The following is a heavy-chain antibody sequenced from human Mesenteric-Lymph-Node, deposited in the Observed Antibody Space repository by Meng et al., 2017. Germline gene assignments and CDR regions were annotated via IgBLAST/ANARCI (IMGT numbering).Heavy chain of an antibody. D-gene: IGHD2-21*02. CDR2: IHYSGNT. J-gene: IGHJ2*01. CDR3: ARHRRGGHCGGDCYALHYYFDL. V-gene: IGHV4-59*08. Sequence: QVQLQQWGAGLLKPSETLSLTCAVSGASTSSHYWSWVRQPPGEGLEWIGYIHYSGNTNYNPSLKSRVTISVDTSKNQFSLKLSSVTAADTAVYYCARHRRGGHCGGDCYALHYYFDLWGRGTLVTVSS. CDR1: GASTSSHY.